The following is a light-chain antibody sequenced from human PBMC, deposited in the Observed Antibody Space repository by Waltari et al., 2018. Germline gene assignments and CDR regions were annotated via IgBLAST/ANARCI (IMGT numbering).Light chain of an antibody. Sequence: QSALTQPASVSGSPGQSITISCTGTNYDVCASTFFSWYQQHPGRAPQLMIYDVTERPSGISYRFSGSKSANTASLTISGLLPEDEAIYYCCSFTATHTLLFGGGTTVTVL. CDR1: NYDVCASTF. CDR3: CSFTATHTLL. J-gene: IGLJ2*01. V-gene: IGLV2-14*03. CDR2: DVT.